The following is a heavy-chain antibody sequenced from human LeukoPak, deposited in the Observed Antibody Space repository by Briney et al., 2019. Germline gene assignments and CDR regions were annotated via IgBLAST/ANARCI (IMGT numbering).Heavy chain of an antibody. J-gene: IGHJ5*02. V-gene: IGHV4-4*07. CDR2: IYTSGNT. Sequence: PSETLSLTCTVSDGSISSSYWSWIRQPAGKGLEWIGRIYTSGNTNYNPSLKSRVTMSVDTSKNQFSLKLNFVTAADTAMYYCARDLGFAAAVTVAFDPWGQGTLVIVSS. CDR1: DGSISSSY. D-gene: IGHD6-13*01. CDR3: ARDLGFAAAVTVAFDP.